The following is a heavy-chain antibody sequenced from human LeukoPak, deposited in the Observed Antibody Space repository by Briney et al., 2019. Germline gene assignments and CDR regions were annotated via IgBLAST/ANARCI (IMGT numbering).Heavy chain of an antibody. Sequence: ASVKVSCKASGYTFTGYHLHWVRQAPGQGLEWMGWINPNSGDTNYAQRFQGRVTMTRDTSISTAYMDLSRMTSDDTAVYYCARVRPRIDGSGTSYLRLYYFDYWGQGTLVTVSS. J-gene: IGHJ4*02. D-gene: IGHD3-10*01. CDR2: INPNSGDT. CDR1: GYTFTGYH. V-gene: IGHV1-2*02. CDR3: ARVRPRIDGSGTSYLRLYYFDY.